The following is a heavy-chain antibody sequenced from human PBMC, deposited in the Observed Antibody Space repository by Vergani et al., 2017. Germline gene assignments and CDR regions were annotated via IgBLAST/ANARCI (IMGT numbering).Heavy chain of an antibody. CDR1: GFTFDFYG. CDR2: LNWNGDDT. D-gene: IGHD6-19*01. J-gene: IGHJ4*02. V-gene: IGHV3-20*04. CDR3: VREFSSGWREFDS. Sequence: EVQLVESGGAVVRPGGSLRLSCEASGFTFDFYGFSWVRQAPGKGLEWVLGLNWNGDDTGHADSGRGRFTVSRDNAKKSLYLQMNSLRVEDTAMYYCVREFSSGWREFDSWGRGTLVTVSS.